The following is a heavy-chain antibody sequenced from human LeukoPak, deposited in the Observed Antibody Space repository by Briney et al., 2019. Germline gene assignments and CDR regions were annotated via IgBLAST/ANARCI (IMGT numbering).Heavy chain of an antibody. CDR2: ISDDGSKT. CDR1: GFTLSSRA. V-gene: IGHV3-30*18. D-gene: IGHD2-2*02. J-gene: IGHJ4*02. CDR3: AKTRDCVSTGCYRDFDY. Sequence: PGGSLRLSCVASGFTLSSRAMHWVRQSPGKGLEWVAVISDDGSKTYYADSVKGRFTISRDNSKNTLFLQMNSLTTEDMAVYYCAKTRDCVSTGCYRDFDYWGQGTLVTVSS.